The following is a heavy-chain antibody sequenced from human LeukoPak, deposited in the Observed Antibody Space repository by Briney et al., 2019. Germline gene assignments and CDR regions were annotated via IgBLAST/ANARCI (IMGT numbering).Heavy chain of an antibody. CDR3: ARLAAGSDYFDY. Sequence: GGSLRLSCAASGFPFSRYWMSWVRQAPGKGLEWVANIKPDGSEKHYVDSVKGRFTFSRDNAKNSLYLQMNGLRAEDMTVYYCARLAAGSDYFDYWGQGTLVTVSS. CDR2: IKPDGSEK. J-gene: IGHJ4*02. D-gene: IGHD6-13*01. V-gene: IGHV3-7*04. CDR1: GFPFSRYW.